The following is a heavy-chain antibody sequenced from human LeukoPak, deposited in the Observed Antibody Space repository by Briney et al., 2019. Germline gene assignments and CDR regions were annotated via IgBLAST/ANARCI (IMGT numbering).Heavy chain of an antibody. D-gene: IGHD4-17*01. CDR3: ARDSTYGDYVDY. CDR1: GFTFSSYW. J-gene: IGHJ4*02. Sequence: LGGSLRLPCAASGFTFSSYWLSWVRQAPGKGLEWVANIKQDGSEKYYVDSVKGRFTISRDNAKNSLYLQMNSLRAEDTAVYYCARDSTYGDYVDYWGQGTLVTVSS. V-gene: IGHV3-7*01. CDR2: IKQDGSEK.